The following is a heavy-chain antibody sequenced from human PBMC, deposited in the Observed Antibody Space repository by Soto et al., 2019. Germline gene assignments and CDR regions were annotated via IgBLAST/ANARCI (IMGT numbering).Heavy chain of an antibody. J-gene: IGHJ4*02. V-gene: IGHV3-30*18. CDR2: MSYDGRTK. Sequence: QVPLVESGGGVVQPGRSLRLSCAASGFTIGNSGMHWVRQAPGKGLEWVALMSYDGRTKDYADSVKGRFTLSRDISNNIVHLQMNSLRAEDTAVYYCVKDQHRSGSYWFEYWGQGTLVTVSS. CDR3: VKDQHRSGSYWFEY. D-gene: IGHD3-10*01. CDR1: GFTIGNSG.